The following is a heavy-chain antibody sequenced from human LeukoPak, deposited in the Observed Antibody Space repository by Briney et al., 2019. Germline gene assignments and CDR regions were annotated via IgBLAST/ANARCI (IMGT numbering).Heavy chain of an antibody. CDR2: INPSGGST. Sequence: ASVKVSCKASGYTFTSYYTHWVRQAPGQGLEWMGIINPSGGSTSYAQKFQGRVTMTRDTSTSTVYMELSSLRSEDTAVYYCARGPADYYDSSGYYSNDYWGQGTLVTVSS. J-gene: IGHJ4*02. D-gene: IGHD3-22*01. CDR1: GYTFTSYY. V-gene: IGHV1-46*01. CDR3: ARGPADYYDSSGYYSNDY.